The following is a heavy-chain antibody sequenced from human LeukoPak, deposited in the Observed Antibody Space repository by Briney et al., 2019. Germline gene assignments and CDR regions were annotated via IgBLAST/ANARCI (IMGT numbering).Heavy chain of an antibody. CDR1: GYTFTSYG. D-gene: IGHD5-12*01. Sequence: GASVKVSCKASGYTFTSYGISWVRQAPGQGLEWMGWISAYNGNTNYAQKLQGRVTMTTDTSTSTAYMELRSLRSDDTAVYYCARGGPFIVATMGIFDYWGQGTLVTVSS. J-gene: IGHJ4*02. V-gene: IGHV1-18*01. CDR3: ARGGPFIVATMGIFDY. CDR2: ISAYNGNT.